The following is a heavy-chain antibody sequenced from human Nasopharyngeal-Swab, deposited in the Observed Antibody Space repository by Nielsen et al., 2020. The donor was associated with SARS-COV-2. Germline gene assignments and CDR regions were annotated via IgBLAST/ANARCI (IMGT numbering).Heavy chain of an antibody. J-gene: IGHJ4*02. D-gene: IGHD3-10*01. V-gene: IGHV3-15*01. CDR3: TTELYYYGSGSYYKGFAD. CDR2: IKSKTDGGTT. Sequence: WIRQHPGKGLEWVGRIKSKTDGGTTDYAAPVKGRFTISRDDSKNTLYLQMNSLKTEDTAVYYCTTELYYYGSGSYYKGFADWGQGTLVTVSS.